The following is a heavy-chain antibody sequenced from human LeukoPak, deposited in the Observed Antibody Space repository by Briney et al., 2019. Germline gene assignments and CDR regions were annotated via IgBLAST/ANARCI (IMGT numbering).Heavy chain of an antibody. Sequence: SETPSLTCTVSGDSISNYYWTWIRQPPGKGLEWIGYIDYSGNTNYNPSLKSRVTMSVDTSKNQFSLRLSSVTAADTAVYYCARERLYQLRPWYFDLWGRGTLVTVSS. J-gene: IGHJ2*01. CDR1: GDSISNYY. CDR2: IDYSGNT. V-gene: IGHV4-59*01. D-gene: IGHD2-2*01. CDR3: ARERLYQLRPWYFDL.